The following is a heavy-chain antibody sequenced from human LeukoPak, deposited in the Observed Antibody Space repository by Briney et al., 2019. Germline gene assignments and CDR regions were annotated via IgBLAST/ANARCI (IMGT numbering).Heavy chain of an antibody. CDR2: TSGSGGST. V-gene: IGHV3-23*01. CDR3: AKHGYCSGTNCFFDY. J-gene: IGHJ4*02. D-gene: IGHD2-2*03. CDR1: GFPFSSYT. Sequence: AGGSLRLSCAASGFPFSSYTMSWVRQAPGKGLEWVSATSGSGGSTYYADSVQGRFTISRDNSKNTLFLQMISLRDEDTAVYYCAKHGYCSGTNCFFDYWGQGTLVTVSS.